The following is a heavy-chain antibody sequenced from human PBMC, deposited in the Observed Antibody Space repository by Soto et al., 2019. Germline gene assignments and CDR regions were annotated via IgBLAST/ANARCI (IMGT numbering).Heavy chain of an antibody. J-gene: IGHJ6*02. CDR2: ISYDGSNK. D-gene: IGHD1-26*01. Sequence: QVQLVESGGGVVQPGRSLRLSCAASGFTFSSYGMHWVRQAPGKGLEWVAVISYDGSNKYYADSVKGRFTISRDNSKYTLYLHMNSLRAEDTAVYYCAQEWEPASYYFYYGMDVWGQWTTVTVSS. CDR1: GFTFSSYG. V-gene: IGHV3-30*18. CDR3: AQEWEPASYYFYYGMDV.